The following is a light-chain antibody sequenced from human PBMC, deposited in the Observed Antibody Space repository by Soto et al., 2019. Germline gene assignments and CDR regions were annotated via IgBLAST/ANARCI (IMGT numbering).Light chain of an antibody. J-gene: IGKJ4*01. Sequence: EIVMTQSPATLSVSPGERATLSCRASQSFSSNLAWYQQKPGQAPRLLIYGAFTRATGIPVRFSGSGSGTEFTLTISSLQSEDFAVYYCQQYTNWPPLTFGGGTKVEIK. CDR3: QQYTNWPPLT. CDR2: GAF. V-gene: IGKV3-15*01. CDR1: QSFSSN.